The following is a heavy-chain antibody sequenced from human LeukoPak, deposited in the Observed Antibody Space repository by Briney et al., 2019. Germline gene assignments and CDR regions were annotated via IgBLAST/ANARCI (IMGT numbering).Heavy chain of an antibody. Sequence: GGSLRLSCAASGFSLNFYNMNWVRPAPGKGLEWLSYISGSSSTVHYADSVKGRFTVSRDNAKNSLYLQMDSLRAEDTAVYYCARIDSRGDLSFDFWGQGTLVTVAS. CDR1: GFSLNFYN. V-gene: IGHV3-48*01. J-gene: IGHJ4*02. CDR2: ISGSSSTV. CDR3: ARIDSRGDLSFDF. D-gene: IGHD3-22*01.